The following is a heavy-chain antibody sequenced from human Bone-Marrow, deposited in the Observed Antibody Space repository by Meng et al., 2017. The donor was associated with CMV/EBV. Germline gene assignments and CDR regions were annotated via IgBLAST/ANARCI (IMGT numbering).Heavy chain of an antibody. CDR2: IYYSGST. J-gene: IGHJ4*02. CDR1: VGSISRGYYY. V-gene: IGHV4-30-4*08. CDR3: IGGVVYGDYVGYFDY. Sequence: RLQESAPGLVTPSPTLTLPCPVLVGSISRGYYYCGWIRQPPGKGLEWIGYIYYSGSTYYNPSLKSRVTITVDTSKNQFSLKLSSVTAADTAVYYCIGGVVYGDYVGYFDYWGQGTLVTVSS. D-gene: IGHD4-17*01.